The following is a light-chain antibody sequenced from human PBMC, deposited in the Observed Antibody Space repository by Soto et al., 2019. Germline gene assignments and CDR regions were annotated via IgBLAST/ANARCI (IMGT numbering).Light chain of an antibody. J-gene: IGKJ1*01. CDR1: HSLVYSDGNIY. CDR2: KVS. CDR3: MQGTHWPPWT. Sequence: DVVMTQSPLSLPATLGQPASISCRSSHSLVYSDGNIYLNWLQQRPGQSPRRLIYKVSNRDSGVPDRFSGSGSGTNFILKISRVEAEDVGVYYCMQGTHWPPWTFGQGTKVEIQ. V-gene: IGKV2-30*01.